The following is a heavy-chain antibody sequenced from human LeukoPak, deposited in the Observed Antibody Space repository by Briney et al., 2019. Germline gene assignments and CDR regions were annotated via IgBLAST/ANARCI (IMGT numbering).Heavy chain of an antibody. CDR3: ARGIIAAARHNWFDP. CDR1: GGSFSGYY. Sequence: SETLSLTCAVYGGSFSGYYWSWIRQPPGKGLEWIGEINHSGSTNYNPSLKSRVTISVDTSKNQFSLKLSSVTAADTAVYYCARGIIAAARHNWFDPWGQGTLVTVSS. V-gene: IGHV4-34*01. J-gene: IGHJ5*02. CDR2: INHSGST. D-gene: IGHD6-13*01.